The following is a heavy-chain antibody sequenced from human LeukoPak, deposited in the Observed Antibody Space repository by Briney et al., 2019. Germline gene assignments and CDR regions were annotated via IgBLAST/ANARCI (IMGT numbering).Heavy chain of an antibody. D-gene: IGHD3-3*01. V-gene: IGHV1-69*13. Sequence: SVKVSCKASGGTFSSYAISWVRQAPGQGLEWMGGIIPIFGTANYAQKFQGRVTITADESTSTAYMELSSLRSEDTAVYYCARDSAAGSIFGVVIPDAFDIWGQGTMVTVSS. CDR2: IIPIFGTA. CDR3: ARDSAAGSIFGVVIPDAFDI. J-gene: IGHJ3*02. CDR1: GGTFSSYA.